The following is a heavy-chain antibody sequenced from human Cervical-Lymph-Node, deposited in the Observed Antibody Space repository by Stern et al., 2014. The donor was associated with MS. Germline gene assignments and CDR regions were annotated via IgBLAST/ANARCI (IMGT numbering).Heavy chain of an antibody. CDR1: GFTFTSSA. Sequence: VQLVQSGPEVKKPGTSVKVSCKASGFTFTSSAVQWVRQARGQRLEWIGWFVVGSGNTNSAQKFQERVTITRDMSTSTAYMELSSLRSEDTAVYYCAARANYYDSPGDWFDPWGQGTLVTVSS. D-gene: IGHD3-22*01. CDR3: AARANYYDSPGDWFDP. V-gene: IGHV1-58*01. J-gene: IGHJ5*02. CDR2: FVVGSGNT.